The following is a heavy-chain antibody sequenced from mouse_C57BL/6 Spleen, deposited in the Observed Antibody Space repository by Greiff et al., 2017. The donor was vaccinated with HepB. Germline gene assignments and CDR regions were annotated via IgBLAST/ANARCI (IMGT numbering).Heavy chain of an antibody. D-gene: IGHD1-1*01. V-gene: IGHV1-54*01. CDR3: ARSEGGSSPYYFDY. Sequence: QVQLQQSGAELVRPGPSVKVSCKASGYAFTNYLIEWVKQRPGQGLEWIGVINPGSGGTNYNEKFKGKATLTADKSSSTAYMQLSSLTSEDSAVYFCARSEGGSSPYYFDYWGQGTTLTVSS. CDR2: INPGSGGT. CDR1: GYAFTNYL. J-gene: IGHJ2*01.